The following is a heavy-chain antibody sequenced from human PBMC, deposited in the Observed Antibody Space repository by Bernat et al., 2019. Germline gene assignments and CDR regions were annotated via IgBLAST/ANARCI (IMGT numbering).Heavy chain of an antibody. J-gene: IGHJ4*02. CDR2: AHSGGIT. D-gene: IGHD2-2*01. CDR3: ARQYCTSSSCYYLDH. CDR1: GFSVSGND. Sequence: EVQLVESGGGLIHPGGSLRLSCAASGFSVSGNDMNWVRQAPGKGLEWVSVAHSGGITDYADTVKGRFTISRDNSKNTLFLQMTNLRAEDTAVYYCARQYCTSSSCYYLDHWGQGTLVTVSS. V-gene: IGHV3-53*01.